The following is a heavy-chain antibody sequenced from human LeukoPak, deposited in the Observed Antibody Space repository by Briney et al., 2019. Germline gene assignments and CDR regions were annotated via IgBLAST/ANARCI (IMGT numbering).Heavy chain of an antibody. J-gene: IGHJ6*02. Sequence: PGGSLRLSCAASGFTFSSYAMHWVRQAPGKGLEWVAVISYDGSNKYYADSVKGRFTISRDNSKNTLYLQMNSLRAEDTAVYYCAREYGSGGWYYYYGMDVWGQGTTVTVSS. CDR1: GFTFSSYA. D-gene: IGHD6-19*01. CDR3: AREYGSGGWYYYYGMDV. V-gene: IGHV3-30*04. CDR2: ISYDGSNK.